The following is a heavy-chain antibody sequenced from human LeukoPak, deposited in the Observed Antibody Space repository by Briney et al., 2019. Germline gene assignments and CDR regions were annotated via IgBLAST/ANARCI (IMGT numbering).Heavy chain of an antibody. CDR1: GFTFSSYA. CDR2: ISYDGSNK. J-gene: IGHJ4*02. D-gene: IGHD1-1*01. Sequence: PGGSLRLSCAASGFTFSSYAMLWVRQAPGKGLEWVAVISYDGSNKYYADSVKGRFTISRDNSKNTLYLQMNSLRAEDTAVYYCARDEGGTTLDYWGQGTLVTVSS. CDR3: ARDEGGTTLDY. V-gene: IGHV3-30*04.